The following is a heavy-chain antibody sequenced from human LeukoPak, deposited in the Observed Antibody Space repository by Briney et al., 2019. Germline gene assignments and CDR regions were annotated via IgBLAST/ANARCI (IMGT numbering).Heavy chain of an antibody. J-gene: IGHJ4*02. CDR3: ARDPMADFDY. D-gene: IGHD2-8*01. V-gene: IGHV3-30*03. CDR1: GFTFSIYA. CDR2: ISSDGKSK. Sequence: GGSLRLSCAASGFTFSIYAMSWVRQAPGTGLEWVAVISSDGKSKIYADSVKGRFTISRDNSKNTLFLQMNSLRTEDTAVYYCARDPMADFDYWGQGALVTVSS.